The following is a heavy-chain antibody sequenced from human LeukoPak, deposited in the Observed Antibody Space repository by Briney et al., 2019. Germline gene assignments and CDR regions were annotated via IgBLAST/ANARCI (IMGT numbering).Heavy chain of an antibody. CDR3: ARENLYGMDV. CDR1: GGSISGYY. J-gene: IGHJ6*02. V-gene: IGHV4-59*01. D-gene: IGHD1-14*01. CDR2: IYYSGST. Sequence: PSETLSLTCTVSGGSISGYYWSWIRQPPGKGLEWSGYIYYSGSTNYNPSLKSRVTISVDTSKNQFSLKLSSVTAADTAVYYCARENLYGMDVWGQGTTVTVSS.